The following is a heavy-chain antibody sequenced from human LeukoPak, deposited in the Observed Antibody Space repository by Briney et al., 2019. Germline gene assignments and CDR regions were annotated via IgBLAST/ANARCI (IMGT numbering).Heavy chain of an antibody. V-gene: IGHV1-69*05. CDR3: ARELGYCTNGVCQDWYFDL. Sequence: EASVKVSCKASGGTFSSYAISWVRQAPGRGLGWMGRIIPIFGTANYAQKFQGRVTITTDESTSTAYMELSSLRSEDTAVYYCARELGYCTNGVCQDWYFDLWGRGTLVTVSS. CDR1: GGTFSSYA. CDR2: IIPIFGTA. D-gene: IGHD2-8*01. J-gene: IGHJ2*01.